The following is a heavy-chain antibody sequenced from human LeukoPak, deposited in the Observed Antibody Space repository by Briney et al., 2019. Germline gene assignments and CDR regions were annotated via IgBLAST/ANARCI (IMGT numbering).Heavy chain of an antibody. J-gene: IGHJ4*02. CDR1: GYAFTNYA. Sequence: ASVKVSCKASGYAFTNYAMHWVRQAPGQRLEWMGWINAGNGNTKYSQKFQGRVTMTEDTSTDTAYMELSSLRSEDTAVYYCAIVGPSGSYFDYWGQGTLVTVSS. CDR2: INAGNGNT. CDR3: AIVGPSGSYFDY. V-gene: IGHV1-3*01. D-gene: IGHD1-26*01.